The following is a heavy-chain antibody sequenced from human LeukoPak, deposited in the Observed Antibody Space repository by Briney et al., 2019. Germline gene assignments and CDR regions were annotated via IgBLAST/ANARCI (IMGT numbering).Heavy chain of an antibody. V-gene: IGHV1-2*02. J-gene: IGHJ4*02. D-gene: IGHD6-19*01. CDR3: AREEPVAATGPDY. Sequence: ASVKVSCKASGYTFTGYYMHWVRQAPGQGLEWMGWINPNSGGTNYAQRFQGRVTMTRDTSISTACMELSRLRSDDTAVYYCAREEPVAATGPDYWGQGTLVTVSS. CDR1: GYTFTGYY. CDR2: INPNSGGT.